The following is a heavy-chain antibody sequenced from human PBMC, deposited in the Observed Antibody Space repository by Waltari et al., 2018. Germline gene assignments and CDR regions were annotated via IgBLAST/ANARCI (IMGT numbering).Heavy chain of an antibody. Sequence: EVQLLESGGGLVQPGGSLRLSCAASGFSFSTYVRNWVRQAPGKGLEWVSSISDAGGIINYADSVKGRFTISRDNSKNTLYLQMNSLRADDTAVYYCARGSGVDSWGQGTLVTISS. CDR2: ISDAGGII. V-gene: IGHV3-23*01. J-gene: IGHJ4*02. CDR1: GFSFSTYV. D-gene: IGHD7-27*01. CDR3: ARGSGVDS.